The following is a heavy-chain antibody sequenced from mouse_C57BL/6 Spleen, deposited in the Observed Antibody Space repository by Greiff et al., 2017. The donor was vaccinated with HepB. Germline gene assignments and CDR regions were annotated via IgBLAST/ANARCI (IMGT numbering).Heavy chain of an antibody. D-gene: IGHD1-1*01. CDR3: ARSDSSSYAIDY. CDR1: GYTFTSYW. CDR2: IHPNSGST. J-gene: IGHJ4*01. Sequence: QVQLKQPGAELVKPGASVKLSCKASGYTFTSYWMHWVKQRPGQGLEWIGMIHPNSGSTNYNEKFKSKATLTVVTSSSTAYMQLSSLTFEDSAVYDCARSDSSSYAIDYWGQGTSVTVSS. V-gene: IGHV1-64*01.